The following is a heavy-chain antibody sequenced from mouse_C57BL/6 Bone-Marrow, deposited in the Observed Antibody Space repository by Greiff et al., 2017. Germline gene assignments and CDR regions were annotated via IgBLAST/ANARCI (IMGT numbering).Heavy chain of an antibody. CDR3: ERHEDGSSPAWFAY. D-gene: IGHD1-1*01. Sequence: QVQLQQPGAELVKPGASVKLSCKASGYTFTSYWMQWVKQRPGQGLEWIGEIDPSDSYTNYNQKFKGKATLTVDTSSSTAYMQLSSLTSEDSAVYYCERHEDGSSPAWFAYWGQGTLVTVSA. V-gene: IGHV1-50*01. CDR1: GYTFTSYW. CDR2: IDPSDSYT. J-gene: IGHJ3*01.